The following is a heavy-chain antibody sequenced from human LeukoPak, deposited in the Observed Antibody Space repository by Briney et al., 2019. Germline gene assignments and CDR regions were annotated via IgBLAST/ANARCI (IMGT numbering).Heavy chain of an antibody. Sequence: GGSLRLSCAASGFPFGSYAMTWVRQAPGKGLESISVITDGADTYYADSVKGRFTISRDNSQNTVHLQMDNLRADDTAVYYCAKVDYWSPENYLDSWGQGTLVTVSS. CDR1: GFPFGSYA. V-gene: IGHV3-23*01. CDR3: AKVDYWSPENYLDS. J-gene: IGHJ4*02. D-gene: IGHD1-1*01. CDR2: ITDGADT.